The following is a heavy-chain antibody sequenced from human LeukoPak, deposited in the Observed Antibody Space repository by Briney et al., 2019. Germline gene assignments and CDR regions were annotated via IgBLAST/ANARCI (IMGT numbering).Heavy chain of an antibody. V-gene: IGHV3-64*01. D-gene: IGHD5-12*01. CDR3: ARERYSAYGFDAFDF. CDR1: GFTFSSYA. CDR2: MSSNCGSI. J-gene: IGHJ3*01. Sequence: GGALRLSCAASGFTFSSYAMHWVRQAPGKGLEYVSTMSSNCGSIYYVNTVKGRFTISRDNSKNTLYLQMGSLRDEDMAVYYCARERYSAYGFDAFDFWGRGTMVTVSS.